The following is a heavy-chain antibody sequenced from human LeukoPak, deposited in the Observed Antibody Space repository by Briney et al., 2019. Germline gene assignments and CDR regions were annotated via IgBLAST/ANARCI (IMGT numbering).Heavy chain of an antibody. CDR2: IKQDGSEK. J-gene: IGHJ4*02. CDR1: GFTFSSYW. V-gene: IGHV3-7*01. D-gene: IGHD5-18*01. Sequence: GGSLRLSCAASGFTFSSYWMSWVRQAPGKGLEWVASIKQDGSEKYYVDSVKGRFTISRDNAKNSLYLQMNSLRAEDTAVYYCARDYSYGDFDYWGQGTLVTVSS. CDR3: ARDYSYGDFDY.